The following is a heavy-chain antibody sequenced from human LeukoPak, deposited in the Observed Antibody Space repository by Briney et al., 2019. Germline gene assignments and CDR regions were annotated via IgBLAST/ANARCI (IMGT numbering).Heavy chain of an antibody. Sequence: GVSLRLSCAASGFTFSTYAMSWVRQAPGKGLEWVSSISGGGSTYDTDSVKGRFTISRDNSKNTLYLQMNSLRAEDTAVYYCAKSSYYDSSGYYREYYFDYWGQGTLVTVSS. D-gene: IGHD3-22*01. CDR2: ISGGGST. J-gene: IGHJ4*02. CDR3: AKSSYYDSSGYYREYYFDY. V-gene: IGHV3-23*01. CDR1: GFTFSTYA.